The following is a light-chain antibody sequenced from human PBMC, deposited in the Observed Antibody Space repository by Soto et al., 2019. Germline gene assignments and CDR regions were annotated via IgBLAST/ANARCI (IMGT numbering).Light chain of an antibody. CDR3: PSYDSSLSGYV. CDR2: ENN. V-gene: IGLV1-40*01. CDR1: SSNIGAGYE. J-gene: IGLJ1*01. Sequence: QSVLTQPPSVSGAPGQRVTISCTGSSSNIGAGYEAHWYQQVPGTAPKLLIYENNNRPSGVPDRFSGSKSGTSASLAITGLQADDEAEYYCPSYDSSLSGYVFGTGTKVTVL.